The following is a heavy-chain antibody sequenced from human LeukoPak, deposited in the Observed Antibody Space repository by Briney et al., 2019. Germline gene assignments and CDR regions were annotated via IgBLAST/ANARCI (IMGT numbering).Heavy chain of an antibody. CDR3: ARNPTLRRVWGVRTPHYYMDV. Sequence: SETLSLTCAVYGGSFSGYYWSWIRQPPGKGLEWIGEINHSGGTNYNPSLKSRVTISVDTSKNQFSLKLSSVTAADTAVYYCARNPTLRRVWGVRTPHYYMDVWGKGTTVTISS. D-gene: IGHD3-10*01. CDR2: INHSGGT. CDR1: GGSFSGYY. J-gene: IGHJ6*03. V-gene: IGHV4-34*01.